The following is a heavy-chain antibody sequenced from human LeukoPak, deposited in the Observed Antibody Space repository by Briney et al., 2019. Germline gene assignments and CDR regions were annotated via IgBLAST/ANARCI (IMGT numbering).Heavy chain of an antibody. J-gene: IGHJ5*02. CDR2: IYYSGST. CDR3: ARGAAARLFGHDWFDP. V-gene: IGHV4-59*01. D-gene: IGHD6-6*01. Sequence: SETLSLTCTVSGGSTSSYYWSWIRQPPGKGLEWIGYIYYSGSTNYNPSLKSRVTISVDTSKNQFSLKLSSVTAADTAVYYCARGAAARLFGHDWFDPWGQGTLVTVSS. CDR1: GGSTSSYY.